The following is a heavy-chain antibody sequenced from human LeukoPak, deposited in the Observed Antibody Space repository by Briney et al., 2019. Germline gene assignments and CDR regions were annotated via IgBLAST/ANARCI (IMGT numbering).Heavy chain of an antibody. CDR1: GYTFTGYY. CDR2: INPSGGST. CDR3: AREALGLSMDV. V-gene: IGHV1-46*01. D-gene: IGHD4/OR15-4a*01. J-gene: IGHJ6*02. Sequence: ASVKVSCKASGYTFTGYYMHWVRQAPGQGLEWMGIINPSGGSTSYAQKFQGRVTMTTDTSTSTAYMELRSLRSDDTAVYYCAREALGLSMDVWGQGTTVTVSS.